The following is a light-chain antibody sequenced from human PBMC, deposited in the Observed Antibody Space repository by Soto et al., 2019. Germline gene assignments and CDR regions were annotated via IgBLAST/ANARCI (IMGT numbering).Light chain of an antibody. CDR3: QVWDSSSDHVV. Sequence: SYDLTQPPSVAVSPGQTAMITCCGNNIGSKSVHWYQQKPGQAPVLVVYDDSDRPSGIPERFSGSNSGNTATLTISRVEAGDEADYYCQVWDSSSDHVVFGGGTKVNVL. V-gene: IGLV3-21*02. J-gene: IGLJ2*01. CDR2: DDS. CDR1: NIGSKS.